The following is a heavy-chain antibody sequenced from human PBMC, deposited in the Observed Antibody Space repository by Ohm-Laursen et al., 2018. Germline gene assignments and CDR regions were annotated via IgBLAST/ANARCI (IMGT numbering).Heavy chain of an antibody. CDR2: IYYSGST. V-gene: IGHV4-31*02. CDR3: ARGWYGETHDAFDI. J-gene: IGHJ3*02. CDR1: GGSMTSGGYY. D-gene: IGHD2-15*01. Sequence: SQTLSLTWTVSGGSMTSGGYYWSWIRQRPGMGLEWIGYIYYSGSTHYSASLKSRVIMSLDTSQNQVSLKVHSVTAADTAVYYCARGWYGETHDAFDIWGQGTTVIVSS.